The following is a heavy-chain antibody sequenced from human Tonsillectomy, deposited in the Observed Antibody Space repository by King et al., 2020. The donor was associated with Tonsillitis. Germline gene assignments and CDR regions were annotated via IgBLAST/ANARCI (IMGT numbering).Heavy chain of an antibody. CDR3: ARRATGIVVVPATRDAFDI. CDR2: IYYSGST. J-gene: IGHJ3*02. Sequence: QLQESGPGLVKPSETLSLTCKVSGGSISSSSYFWDWIRQPPGKGLEWIGSIYYSGSTYYNPSLKSRVTISVDTSKNQFSLKLRSVTAADTAVYYCARRATGIVVVPATRDAFDIWGQGTMVTVSS. CDR1: GGSISSSSYF. V-gene: IGHV4-39*01. D-gene: IGHD2-2*01.